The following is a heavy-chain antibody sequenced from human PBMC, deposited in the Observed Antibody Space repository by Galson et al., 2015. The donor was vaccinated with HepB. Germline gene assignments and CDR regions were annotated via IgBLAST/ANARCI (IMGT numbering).Heavy chain of an antibody. CDR2: IYSGGST. CDR1: GFTVSSNY. Sequence: SLRLSCAASGFTVSSNYMSWVRQAPGKGLEWVSVIYSGGSTYYADSVKGRFTISRDNSKNTLYLQMNSLRAEDTAVYYCARDIVVVPAAIRYYYGMDAWGQGTTVTVSS. CDR3: ARDIVVVPAAIRYYYGMDA. J-gene: IGHJ6*02. D-gene: IGHD2-2*01. V-gene: IGHV3-66*01.